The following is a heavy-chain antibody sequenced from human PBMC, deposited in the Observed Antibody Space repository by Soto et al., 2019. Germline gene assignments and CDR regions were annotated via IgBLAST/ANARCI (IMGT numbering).Heavy chain of an antibody. CDR3: ARELWFGELLPFNWFDP. Sequence: GGSLRLSCAASGFTFSSYEMNWVRQAPGKGLEWVSYISSSGSTIYYADSVKGRFTISRDNAKNSLYLQMNSLRAEDTAVYYCARELWFGELLPFNWFDPWGQGTLVTVSS. V-gene: IGHV3-48*03. CDR1: GFTFSSYE. J-gene: IGHJ5*02. CDR2: ISSSGSTI. D-gene: IGHD3-10*01.